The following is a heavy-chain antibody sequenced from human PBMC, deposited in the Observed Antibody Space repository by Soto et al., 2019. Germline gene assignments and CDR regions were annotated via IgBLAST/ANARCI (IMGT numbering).Heavy chain of an antibody. CDR2: VDNSGVTT. J-gene: IGHJ4*02. Sequence: GGSLRLSCAASGFTFINYVMSWVRQAPGKGPEWVSSVDNSGVTTYYADSVKGRFTISRDNSKNTLYLQMNSLRADDTAIFYCAKDSLITGSAEPFDYWGQGTLVTVSS. D-gene: IGHD1-20*01. V-gene: IGHV3-23*01. CDR1: GFTFINYV. CDR3: AKDSLITGSAEPFDY.